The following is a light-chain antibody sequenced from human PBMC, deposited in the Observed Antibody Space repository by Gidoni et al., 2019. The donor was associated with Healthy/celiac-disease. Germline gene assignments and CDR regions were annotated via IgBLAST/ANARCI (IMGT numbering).Light chain of an antibody. Sequence: SYVLTQPPSVSVAPGKTARITCGGNHIGSKSVHWYQQKPGQAPVLVTYYESARPSGIPERFSGSTSGNTATLTISRVEDGDEADYYCQVWDSSRDHLGVFGGGTKLTVL. CDR2: YES. V-gene: IGLV3-21*04. CDR1: HIGSKS. CDR3: QVWDSSRDHLGV. J-gene: IGLJ2*01.